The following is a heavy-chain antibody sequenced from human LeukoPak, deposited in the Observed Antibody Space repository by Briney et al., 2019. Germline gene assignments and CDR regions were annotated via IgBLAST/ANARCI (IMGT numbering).Heavy chain of an antibody. CDR2: ISSNSDTI. Sequence: GGSLRLSSAASGFAFSDYYMSWIRQAPGKGLEWVSFISSNSDTIYYADSVKGRFSISRDNAKNSLHLQMNSLRAEDAAMYYCARDYNFWSGYHPDYHYYGMDVWGQGTTVSVSS. CDR3: ARDYNFWSGYHPDYHYYGMDV. CDR1: GFAFSDYY. V-gene: IGHV3-11*01. J-gene: IGHJ6*02. D-gene: IGHD3-3*01.